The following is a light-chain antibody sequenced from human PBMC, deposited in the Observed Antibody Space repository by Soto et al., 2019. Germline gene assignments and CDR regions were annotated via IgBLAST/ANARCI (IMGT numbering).Light chain of an antibody. CDR3: QQYETSPWT. CDR2: GAS. Sequence: EIVLTQSPGTLSLSPGERATLSCRASQSVSSNSLVWYQQKAGQAPRLLIYGASSRAVGVPDRFSGSGSVTAFTLTISRLKPEDYAVYFCQQYETSPWTFGQETKAEIK. CDR1: QSVSSNS. J-gene: IGKJ1*01. V-gene: IGKV3-20*01.